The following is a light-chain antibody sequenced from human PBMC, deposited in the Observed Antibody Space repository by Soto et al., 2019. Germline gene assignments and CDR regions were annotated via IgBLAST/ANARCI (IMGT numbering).Light chain of an antibody. Sequence: EIVLTQSPGTLSLSPGERATLSCRASQSVSSSYLAWYQQKPGQAPMLLIYGASSRATGIPDRFSGSGSGTDFTLTISRLEPEDFAVYYCQQYGSSPVTFGQGTKLEIK. CDR3: QQYGSSPVT. J-gene: IGKJ2*01. CDR1: QSVSSSY. CDR2: GAS. V-gene: IGKV3-20*01.